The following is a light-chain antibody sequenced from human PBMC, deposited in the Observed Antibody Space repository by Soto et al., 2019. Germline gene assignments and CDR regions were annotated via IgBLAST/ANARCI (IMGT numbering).Light chain of an antibody. Sequence: QSALTQPPSASGSPGQSVTISCTGSSSDVGGYNYVSWYQQHPGKAPKLMIYEVSKRPSGVPDRLSGSKSGNTASLTVSGLXAXXXADYYCSSYGGSNTVVFGGGTKLTVL. J-gene: IGLJ2*01. CDR2: EVS. CDR1: SSDVGGYNY. V-gene: IGLV2-8*01. CDR3: SSYGGSNTVV.